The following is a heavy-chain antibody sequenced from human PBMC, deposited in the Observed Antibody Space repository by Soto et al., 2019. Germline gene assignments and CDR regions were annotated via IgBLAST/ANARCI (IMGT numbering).Heavy chain of an antibody. J-gene: IGHJ4*02. D-gene: IGHD1-26*01. Sequence: PGGSLRLSCAASGFTFSSYAMSWVRQAPGKGLEWVSAISGSGGSTYYADSVKGRFTISRDNFKNTLYLQMNSLRAEDTAVYYCAKTLKWELFTGPFDYWGQGTLVTVSS. CDR3: AKTLKWELFTGPFDY. CDR2: ISGSGGST. CDR1: GFTFSSYA. V-gene: IGHV3-23*01.